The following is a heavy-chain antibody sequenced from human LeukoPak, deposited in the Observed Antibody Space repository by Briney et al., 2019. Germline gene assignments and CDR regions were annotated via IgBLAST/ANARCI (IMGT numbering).Heavy chain of an antibody. D-gene: IGHD3-10*01. CDR2: INPSGGST. CDR1: GYTFTSYY. CDR3: AGSQPAFGYFDY. V-gene: IGHV1-46*01. J-gene: IGHJ4*02. Sequence: GASVKVSCKASGYTFTSYYMHWVRQAPGQGLEWMGIINPSGGSTSYAQKFQGRVTMTRDTSTSTVYMGLSSLRSEDTAVYYCAGSQPAFGYFDYWGQGTLVTVSS.